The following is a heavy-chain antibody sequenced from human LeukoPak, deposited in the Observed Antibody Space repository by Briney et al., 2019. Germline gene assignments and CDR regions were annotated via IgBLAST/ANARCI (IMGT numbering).Heavy chain of an antibody. J-gene: IGHJ3*02. CDR3: ARASGYSYGSDAFDI. D-gene: IGHD5-18*01. CDR2: IKQDGSEK. V-gene: IGHV3-7*01. CDR1: GFTFSSYW. Sequence: GGSLRLSCAASGFTFSSYWMSWVRQAPGKGLEWVASIKQDGSEKYYVDSVKGRFTISRDNAKNSLYLQMNSLRAEDTAVYYCARASGYSYGSDAFDIWGQGTMVTVSS.